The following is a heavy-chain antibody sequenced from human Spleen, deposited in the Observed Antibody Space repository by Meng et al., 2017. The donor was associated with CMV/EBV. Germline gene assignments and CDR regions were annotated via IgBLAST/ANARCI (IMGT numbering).Heavy chain of an antibody. V-gene: IGHV3-23*01. J-gene: IGHJ3*02. Sequence: GESLKISCAASGFTFSSYAMSWVRQAPGKGLEWVSAISGSGGSTYYADSVKGRFTISRDNSKNTLYLQMNSLRAEDTAVYYCAKPSDKKYCSSTSCSYDAFDIWGQGTMVTV. CDR2: ISGSGGST. D-gene: IGHD2-2*01. CDR1: GFTFSSYA. CDR3: AKPSDKKYCSSTSCSYDAFDI.